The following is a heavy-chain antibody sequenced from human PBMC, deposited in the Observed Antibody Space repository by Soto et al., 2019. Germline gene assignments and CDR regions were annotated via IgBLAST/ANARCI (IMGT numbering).Heavy chain of an antibody. Sequence: GESLKISCKGSGYSFTSYWISWGRPMPGKGLEWMGRIDPSDSYTNYSPSFQGHVTISADKSISTAYLQWSSLKASDTAMYYCASGYYKGPLDVWGQGTTVTVSS. CDR2: IDPSDSYT. CDR1: GYSFTSYW. CDR3: ASGYYKGPLDV. J-gene: IGHJ6*02. V-gene: IGHV5-10-1*01. D-gene: IGHD3-9*01.